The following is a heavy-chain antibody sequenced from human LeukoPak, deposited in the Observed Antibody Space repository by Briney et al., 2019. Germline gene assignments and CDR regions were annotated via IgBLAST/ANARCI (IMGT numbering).Heavy chain of an antibody. D-gene: IGHD3-10*01. Sequence: GGSLRLSCAASGFTFSSYAMSWVRQAPGKGLQWVSAISGSGGSTYYADSVKGRFTISRDNSKNTLYLQMNSLRAEDTAVYYCANARITMVRGVIENFDYWGQGTLVTVSS. CDR2: ISGSGGST. V-gene: IGHV3-23*01. J-gene: IGHJ4*02. CDR3: ANARITMVRGVIENFDY. CDR1: GFTFSSYA.